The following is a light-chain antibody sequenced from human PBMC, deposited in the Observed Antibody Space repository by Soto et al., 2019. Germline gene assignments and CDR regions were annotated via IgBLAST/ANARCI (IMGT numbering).Light chain of an antibody. CDR1: QNLSRN. J-gene: IGKJ2*01. V-gene: IGKV3-15*01. CDR2: GAS. Sequence: EVVMTQSPATLSVSPGERATLSCRASQNLSRNLAWYQQQPGQAPRLLIYGASTRATGIPARFSGSGSGTAFTLTISSLQYEDFAVYYCQHYDNWPHTFGQGTKLEIK. CDR3: QHYDNWPHT.